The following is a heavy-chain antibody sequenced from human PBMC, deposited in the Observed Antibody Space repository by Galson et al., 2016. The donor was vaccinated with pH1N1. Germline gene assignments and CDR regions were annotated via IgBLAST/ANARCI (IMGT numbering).Heavy chain of an antibody. CDR1: GFTFSNAR. CDR2: SKSKTDGGTT. D-gene: IGHD3-10*01. CDR3: ATEYYLASGTDPLVGYYGMDV. J-gene: IGHJ6*02. V-gene: IGHV3-15*01. Sequence: SLRLSCAASGFTFSNARMNWVRQASGKGLEWVGRSKSKTDGGTTDYAAPVKGRFTVSRDDSKNTLYLEMNSLKTEDTAVYYCATEYYLASGTDPLVGYYGMDVWGQGTTVTVSS.